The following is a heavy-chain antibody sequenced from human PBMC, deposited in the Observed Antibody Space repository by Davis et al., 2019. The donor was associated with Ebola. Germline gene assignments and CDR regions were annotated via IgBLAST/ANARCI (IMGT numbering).Heavy chain of an antibody. D-gene: IGHD2-15*01. Sequence: SVKVSCKASGYTFTSYAMNWVRQAPGQGLEWMGRIIPILGIANYAQKFQGRVTITADKSTSTAYMELSSLRSGDTAVYYCAFRYGSDAFDIWGQGTMVTVSS. CDR1: GYTFTSYA. V-gene: IGHV1-69*04. CDR2: IIPILGIA. J-gene: IGHJ3*02. CDR3: AFRYGSDAFDI.